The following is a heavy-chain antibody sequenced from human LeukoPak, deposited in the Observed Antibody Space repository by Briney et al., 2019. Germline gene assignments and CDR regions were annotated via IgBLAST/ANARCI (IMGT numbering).Heavy chain of an antibody. J-gene: IGHJ1*01. Sequence: GGSLRLSCTASGFTFSNFWMGWVRQAPGKGLEWVANIKQDETEKFYLGSVKGRFTISRDNAETTLFLQMNSLSVEDTAVYFCARSAFYDGSDFYYDKWGQGTLVTVSS. V-gene: IGHV3-7*01. CDR2: IKQDETEK. D-gene: IGHD3-22*01. CDR1: GFTFSNFW. CDR3: ARSAFYDGSDFYYDK.